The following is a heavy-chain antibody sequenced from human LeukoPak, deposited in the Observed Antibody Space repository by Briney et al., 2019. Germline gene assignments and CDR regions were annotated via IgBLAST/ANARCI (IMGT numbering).Heavy chain of an antibody. CDR2: ISSGSGTI. CDR1: GFSFSSYS. V-gene: IGHV3-48*01. D-gene: IGHD4-11*01. CDR3: VRVGYTNYGIDY. J-gene: IGHJ4*02. Sequence: GGSLRLSCVGFGFSFSSYSMNWVRQAPGKGLEWVSYISSGSGTIHYADSVRGRFTISRDNAKKSLYLQMNSLRAEDTAVYYCVRVGYTNYGIDYWGQGTLVTVSS.